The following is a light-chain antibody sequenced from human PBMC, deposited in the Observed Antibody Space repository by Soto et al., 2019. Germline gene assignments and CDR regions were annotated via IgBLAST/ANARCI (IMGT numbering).Light chain of an antibody. Sequence: DIQMTQSPSSISASVGDRVTITCRASQGLSSWLAWYQQRPGKAPKLLIYAASNLQTGVPSRFSGSGSGTDFTLTIDSLHPEDLATYYCQQAYSFPVTFGQGTRLAMK. CDR1: QGLSSW. V-gene: IGKV1D-12*01. J-gene: IGKJ5*01. CDR2: AAS. CDR3: QQAYSFPVT.